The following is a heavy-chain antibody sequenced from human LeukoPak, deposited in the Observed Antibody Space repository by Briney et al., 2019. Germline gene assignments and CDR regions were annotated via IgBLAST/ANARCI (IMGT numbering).Heavy chain of an antibody. J-gene: IGHJ5*02. CDR1: GGSISSSSYY. Sequence: SETLSLTCTVSGGSISSSSYYWGWIRQPPGKGLEWIGSIYYSGSTYYNPSLKSRVTISVDTSKNQFSLKLSSATAADTAVYYCATTHTYNWYDRWFAPWGQGTLVTVSS. CDR3: ATTHTYNWYDRWFAP. CDR2: IYYSGST. D-gene: IGHD1-20*01. V-gene: IGHV4-39*07.